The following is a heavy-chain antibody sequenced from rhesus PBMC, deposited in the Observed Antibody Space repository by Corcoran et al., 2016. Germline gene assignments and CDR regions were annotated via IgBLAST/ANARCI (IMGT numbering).Heavy chain of an antibody. CDR3: ARSSIVLGHSG. Sequence: QVQLEESGPGLVKPSETLSLTCAVSGGSIRGYYWNWIRHPPGNGLEWIGYIGRRSGTHDTTPALRILGTVSPDPSKNQLALRLSSVTAADTAVYDCARSSIVLGHSGWGQGVLVTVSS. V-gene: IGHV4S5*01. CDR1: GGSIRGYY. D-gene: IGHD2-2*01. CDR2: IGRRSGTH. J-gene: IGHJ4*01.